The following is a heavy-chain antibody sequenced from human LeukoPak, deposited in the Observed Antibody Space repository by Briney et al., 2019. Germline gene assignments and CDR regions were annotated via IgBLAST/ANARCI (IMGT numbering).Heavy chain of an antibody. CDR2: INAGNGNT. J-gene: IGHJ4*02. V-gene: IGHV1-3*01. CDR1: GYTFTSYA. Sequence: ASVKVSCKASGYTFTSYAMHWVRQAPGQRLEWMGWINAGNGNTKYSQKFQGRVTITRDTSASTAYMELSSLRSEDTAVYYCARQSFAPFQVGPETPIESWGQGTLVTVSS. D-gene: IGHD1-26*01. CDR3: ARQSFAPFQVGPETPIES.